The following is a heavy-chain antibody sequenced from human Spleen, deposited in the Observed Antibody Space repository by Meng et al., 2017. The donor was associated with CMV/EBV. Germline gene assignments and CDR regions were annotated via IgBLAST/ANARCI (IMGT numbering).Heavy chain of an antibody. CDR1: GGYVSSGRYY. CDR2: IYYSGST. CDR3: ARMYSSSWFDY. V-gene: IGHV4-61*01. D-gene: IGHD6-13*01. Sequence: CTVSGGYVSSGRYYWSWIRQPPGKGLEWIGYIYYSGSTNYNPSLKSRVTISVDTSKNQFSLKLSSVTAADTAVYYCARMYSSSWFDYWGQGTLVTVSS. J-gene: IGHJ5*01.